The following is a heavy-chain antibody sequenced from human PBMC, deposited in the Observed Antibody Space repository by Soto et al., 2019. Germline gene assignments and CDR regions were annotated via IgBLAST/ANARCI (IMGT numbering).Heavy chain of an antibody. D-gene: IGHD6-6*01. Sequence: PVGSLRLSCASSEFAFSNYAMHWVRQAPGKGLEWASSISTSIDATYYADSVKGRFTISRDDSKNTLYLQMNSLRAEDSAVYYCAKDRTVAARHFDYWGQGTQVTVSS. J-gene: IGHJ4*02. CDR2: ISTSIDAT. CDR3: AKDRTVAARHFDY. V-gene: IGHV3-23*01. CDR1: EFAFSNYA.